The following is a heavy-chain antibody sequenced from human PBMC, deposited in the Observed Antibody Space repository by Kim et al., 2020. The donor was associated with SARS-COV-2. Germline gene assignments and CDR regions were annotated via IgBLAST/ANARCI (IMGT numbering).Heavy chain of an antibody. D-gene: IGHD2-15*01. CDR1: GDSVSNNGDA. Sequence: SQTLSLICAISGDSVSNNGDAWNWIRLSPSRGLEWLGRTYYRSKWYNDYAESVKSRLTVNPDTAKNQFSLHLESVTPEDTAIYYCARDPPEDQGLDIWGQGTMVTVSS. J-gene: IGHJ3*02. V-gene: IGHV6-1*01. CDR3: ARDPPEDQGLDI. CDR2: TYYRSKWYN.